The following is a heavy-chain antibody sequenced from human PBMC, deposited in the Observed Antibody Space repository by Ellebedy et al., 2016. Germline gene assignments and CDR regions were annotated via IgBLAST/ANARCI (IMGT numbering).Heavy chain of an antibody. V-gene: IGHV4-59*01. CDR2: IYYSGST. J-gene: IGHJ6*02. Sequence: SETLSLXCTVSGGSISSYYWSWIRQPPGKGLEWIGYIYYSGSTNYNPSLKSRVTISVDTSKNQFSLKLSSVTAADTAVYYCARDLGIRSVGATEAVYYYYGMDVWGQGTTVTVSS. CDR1: GGSISSYY. CDR3: ARDLGIRSVGATEAVYYYYGMDV. D-gene: IGHD1-26*01.